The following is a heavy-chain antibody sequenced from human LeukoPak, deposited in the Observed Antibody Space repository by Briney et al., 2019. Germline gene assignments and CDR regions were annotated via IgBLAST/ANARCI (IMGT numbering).Heavy chain of an antibody. D-gene: IGHD2-2*02. V-gene: IGHV1-69*02. J-gene: IGHJ4*02. Sequence: GASVKVSCKASGGTFSSYTISWVRQAPGQGLEWMGRIIPILGIANYAQKFQGRVTITADESTSTAYMGLSSLRSEDTAVYYCARGLPPGYCSSTSCYTPNFDYWGQGTLVTVSS. CDR3: ARGLPPGYCSSTSCYTPNFDY. CDR2: IIPILGIA. CDR1: GGTFSSYT.